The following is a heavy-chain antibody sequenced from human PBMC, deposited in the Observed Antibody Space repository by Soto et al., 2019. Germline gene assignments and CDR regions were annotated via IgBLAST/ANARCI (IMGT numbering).Heavy chain of an antibody. Sequence: EVQLLESGGGLVQPGGSLRLSCAASGFTFSDYAMSWVRQAPGKGLEWISTIGGSGVTTYYADSVKGRFTISRDNSKNTVYLQMNSLRAEDTAVFYCARERGRYQNNYFDFWGQGTLVTVSS. CDR1: GFTFSDYA. CDR2: IGGSGVTT. J-gene: IGHJ4*02. V-gene: IGHV3-23*01. CDR3: ARERGRYQNNYFDF. D-gene: IGHD1-26*01.